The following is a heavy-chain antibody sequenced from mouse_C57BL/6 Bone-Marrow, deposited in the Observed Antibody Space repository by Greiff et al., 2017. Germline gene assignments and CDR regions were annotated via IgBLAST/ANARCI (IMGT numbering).Heavy chain of an antibody. CDR1: GFTFSDYG. CDR3: ARNYYQDY. J-gene: IGHJ2*01. Sequence: EVQLVESGGGLVKPGGSLKLSCAASGFTFSDYGMHWVRQAPEKGLEWVAYISSGSSTICYADTVKGRFTISRDNAKNTLFLQMTRLRSEDTAMYYCARNYYQDYWGQGTTLTVSS. V-gene: IGHV5-17*01. CDR2: ISSGSSTI. D-gene: IGHD1-1*01.